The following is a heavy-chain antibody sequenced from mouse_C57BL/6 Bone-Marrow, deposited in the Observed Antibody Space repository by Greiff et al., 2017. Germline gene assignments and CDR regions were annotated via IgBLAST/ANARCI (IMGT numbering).Heavy chain of an antibody. J-gene: IGHJ1*03. Sequence: QVQLKESGPGLVQPSQSLSITCTVSGFSLTSYGVHWVRQSPGKGLEWLGVIWSGGSTDYNAAFISRLSISKDNSKSQVFFKMNSLQADDTAIYYCARNPTVVAWYFDVWGTGTTVTVSS. CDR2: IWSGGST. D-gene: IGHD1-1*01. V-gene: IGHV2-2*01. CDR3: ARNPTVVAWYFDV. CDR1: GFSLTSYG.